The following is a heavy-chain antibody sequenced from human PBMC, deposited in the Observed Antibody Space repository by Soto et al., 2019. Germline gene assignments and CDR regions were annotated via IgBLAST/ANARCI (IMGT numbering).Heavy chain of an antibody. CDR1: GIDLSIYW. J-gene: IGHJ4*02. Sequence: EAQLMESGGGLVQPGGSLRLSCTGSGIDLSIYWMHWVRQAPGKGLVWVSRINPESTTISYADSVKGRFTISRDNAENTLFLHMNSLSAEDTGVYYCTKDTFGGRDSWGQGTLVTVSS. CDR2: INPESTTI. D-gene: IGHD2-15*01. V-gene: IGHV3-74*01. CDR3: TKDTFGGRDS.